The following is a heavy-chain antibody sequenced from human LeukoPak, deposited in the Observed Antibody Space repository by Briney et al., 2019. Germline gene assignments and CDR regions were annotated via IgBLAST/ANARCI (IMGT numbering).Heavy chain of an antibody. J-gene: IGHJ4*02. D-gene: IGHD2-2*01. CDR3: AKAVVPAAMFDY. CDR1: GFTFSSYS. CDR2: ISSSSSYI. V-gene: IGHV3-21*04. Sequence: PGGSLRLSCAASGFTFSSYSMNWVRQAPGKGLEWVSSISSSSSYIYYADSVKGRFTISRDNSKNTLYLQMNSLRAEDTAVYYCAKAVVPAAMFDYWGQGTLVTVSS.